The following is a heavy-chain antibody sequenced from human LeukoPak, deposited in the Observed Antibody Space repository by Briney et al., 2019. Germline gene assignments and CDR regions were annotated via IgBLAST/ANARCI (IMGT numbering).Heavy chain of an antibody. V-gene: IGHV3-48*01. CDR3: ASLLGYCSGSSCRSDY. D-gene: IGHD2-15*01. CDR2: ISGSSSTI. CDR1: GFTFSNYG. J-gene: IGHJ4*02. Sequence: GGSLRLSCAASGFTFSNYGMNWVRQAPGKGLEWVPYISGSSSTIYYADSVKGRFTISRDNAKNSLYLQITSLRAEDTALYYCASLLGYCSGSSCRSDYWGQGTLVTVSS.